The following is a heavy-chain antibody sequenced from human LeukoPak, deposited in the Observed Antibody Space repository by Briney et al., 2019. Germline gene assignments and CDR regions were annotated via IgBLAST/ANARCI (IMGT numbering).Heavy chain of an antibody. D-gene: IGHD2-2*01. V-gene: IGHV1-2*02. CDR1: GYTFTGYY. CDR3: ARGCSSTSCKGYFDY. Sequence: ASVKVSCKASGYTFTGYYMHWVRQAPGQGLEWMGWINPNSGGTNYAQKFQGRVTMTRDTSISTAYMELSRLRSDDTAVYYCARGCSSTSCKGYFDYWGQGTLVTVSS. J-gene: IGHJ4*02. CDR2: INPNSGGT.